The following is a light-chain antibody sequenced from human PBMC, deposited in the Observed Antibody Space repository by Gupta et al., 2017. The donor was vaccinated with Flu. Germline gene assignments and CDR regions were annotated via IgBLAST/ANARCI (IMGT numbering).Light chain of an antibody. CDR2: DAS. Sequence: ATLSLSPGERATLSCRASQSIRSYIAWYQKKPGQAPRLLMYDASHRDAGIPVRFSGSGYGTEXPLTISXREQEDFAVYYCQQRSSRPMFTFGXGTELEIK. V-gene: IGKV3-11*01. J-gene: IGKJ2*01. CDR1: QSIRSY. CDR3: QQRSSRPMFT.